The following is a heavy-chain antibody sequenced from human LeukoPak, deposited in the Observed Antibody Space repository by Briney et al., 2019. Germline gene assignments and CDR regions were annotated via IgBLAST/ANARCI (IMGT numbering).Heavy chain of an antibody. Sequence: GGSLRHSCAASGFTFSDYGMHWVRQAPGKGLEWVAVVSYDGSNKYYADSVKGRFTISRDNSRNTLYLQMNSLRAEDTALYYCAKDQGDFWSAFDYWGQGTLVTVSS. CDR2: VSYDGSNK. D-gene: IGHD3-3*01. CDR3: AKDQGDFWSAFDY. CDR1: GFTFSDYG. V-gene: IGHV3-30*18. J-gene: IGHJ4*02.